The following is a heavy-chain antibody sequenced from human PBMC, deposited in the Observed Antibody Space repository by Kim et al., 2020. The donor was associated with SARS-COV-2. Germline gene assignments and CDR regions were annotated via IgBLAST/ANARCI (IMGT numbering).Heavy chain of an antibody. CDR3: AKATYRDAVDC. CDR2: ISGSGGRS. Sequence: GGSLRLSCAASGFTFSSYAMNWVRQAPGKGLEWVSTISGSGGRSYYADSVKGRFTISRDNSKNTLYLQMNSLRVEDTAVYYCAKATYRDAVDCWGQGTLVTVSS. D-gene: IGHD1-26*01. CDR1: GFTFSSYA. J-gene: IGHJ4*02. V-gene: IGHV3-23*01.